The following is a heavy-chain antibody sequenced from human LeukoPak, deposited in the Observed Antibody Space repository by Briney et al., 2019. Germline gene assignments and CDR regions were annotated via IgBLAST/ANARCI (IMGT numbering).Heavy chain of an antibody. CDR1: GYTFTGYY. Sequence: ASVTVSCTASGYTFTGYYMHWVRQAPGQGLEWMGWINPNSGGTNYAQTFQGRVTMTRDTFISTAYMELSGLRSDDTAVYYCAREGTDSSGWYDNWFDPWGQGTLVTVSS. J-gene: IGHJ5*02. CDR2: INPNSGGT. CDR3: AREGTDSSGWYDNWFDP. D-gene: IGHD6-19*01. V-gene: IGHV1-2*02.